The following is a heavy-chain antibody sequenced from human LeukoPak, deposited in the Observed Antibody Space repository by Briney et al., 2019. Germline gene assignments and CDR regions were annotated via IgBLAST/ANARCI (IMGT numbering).Heavy chain of an antibody. CDR2: MNPNSGNT. D-gene: IGHD3-10*01. V-gene: IGHV1-8*01. CDR3: ARGPLWFGDSSYFFDN. CDR1: GYTFTNYD. Sequence: ASAKVSCKASGYTFTNYDINWVRQATGQGPEWMGWMNPNSGNTGYAQKFQGRVTMTRITSISTAYMELSSLRSEDTAVYYCARGPLWFGDSSYFFDNWGQGTLVTVSS. J-gene: IGHJ4*02.